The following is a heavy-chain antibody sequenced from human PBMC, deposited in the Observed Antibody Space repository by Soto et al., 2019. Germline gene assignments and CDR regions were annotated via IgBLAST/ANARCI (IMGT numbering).Heavy chain of an antibody. CDR3: ARGQRDSYYDFVWGSNRSRWFHP. CDR2: IYYSGST. D-gene: IGHD3-16*02. Sequence: SETLSLTCTVSGGSISSGDYYWSWIRQPPGKGLEWIGYIYYSGSTYYNPSLKSRVTISVDTSKNQFSLKLSSVTAADTAVYYCARGQRDSYYDFVWGSNRSRWFHPLGQGNLGT. V-gene: IGHV4-30-4*01. CDR1: GGSISSGDYY. J-gene: IGHJ5*02.